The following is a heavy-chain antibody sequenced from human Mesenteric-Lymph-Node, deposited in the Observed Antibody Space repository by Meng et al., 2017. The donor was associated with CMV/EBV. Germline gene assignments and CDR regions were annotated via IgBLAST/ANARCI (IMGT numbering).Heavy chain of an antibody. Sequence: CQASGYTFTDYAVTWVRQAPGQGPEWMGWISTYSGNPTYAQGFTGRCVFSLDTSVSTAYLQISSLKAEDTAIYYCARATMIRGIRIEYWGQGTLVTVSS. CDR1: GYTFTDYA. J-gene: IGHJ4*02. CDR3: ARATMIRGIRIEY. V-gene: IGHV7-4-1*02. CDR2: ISTYSGNP. D-gene: IGHD3-10*01.